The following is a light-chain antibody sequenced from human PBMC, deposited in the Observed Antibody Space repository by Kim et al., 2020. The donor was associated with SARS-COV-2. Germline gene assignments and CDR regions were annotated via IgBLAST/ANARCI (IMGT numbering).Light chain of an antibody. V-gene: IGLV4-69*01. Sequence: ASVKLTCTLSGGPGYNAIAWHQQQPGKGPGCLMRIDSDGSHNRGDGIPDRFSGSRAGAERSLTISSLQSDDEAGYYCQTWDSGIRVFGGGTKLTVL. J-gene: IGLJ3*02. CDR1: GGPGYNA. CDR2: IDSDGSH. CDR3: QTWDSGIRV.